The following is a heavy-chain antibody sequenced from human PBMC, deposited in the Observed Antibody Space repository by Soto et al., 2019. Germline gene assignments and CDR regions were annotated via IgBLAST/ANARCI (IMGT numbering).Heavy chain of an antibody. J-gene: IGHJ6*02. V-gene: IGHV3-30-3*01. CDR3: ARSSGQLVFYYYCGMDV. CDR2: ISYDGSNK. CDR1: GFTFSSYA. Sequence: QVQLVESGGGVVQPGRSLRLSCAASGFTFSSYAMHWVRQAPGKGLEWVAVISYDGSNKYYADSVKGRFTISRDNSKNTLYLQMNSLRAEDTAVYYCARSSGQLVFYYYCGMDVWGQGTTVTVSS. D-gene: IGHD6-6*01.